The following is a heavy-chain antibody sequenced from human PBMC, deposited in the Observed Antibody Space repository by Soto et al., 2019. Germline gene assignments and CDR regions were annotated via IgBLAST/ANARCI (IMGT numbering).Heavy chain of an antibody. J-gene: IGHJ5*01. CDR3: ARFRAQVLKYVFWNGPELTLFDS. Sequence: PSETLSLTCAVYGGCLSGYFWCWILLPPGKGLEWIGEINHSGSTNYNPSLKSRVTISVDTSKNQFSLKLSSVTAADTAVYYCARFRAQVLKYVFWNGPELTLFDSLGQGTLVTVSS. CDR1: GGCLSGYF. CDR2: INHSGST. D-gene: IGHD3-3*01. V-gene: IGHV4-34*01.